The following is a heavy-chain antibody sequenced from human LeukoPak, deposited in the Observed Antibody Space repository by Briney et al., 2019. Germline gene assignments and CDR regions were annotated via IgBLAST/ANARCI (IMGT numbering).Heavy chain of an antibody. J-gene: IGHJ4*02. V-gene: IGHV1-18*01. Sequence: GASVKVSCKASGYTFTTYGISWVRKAPGQGLEWMGWISAYSGSTNSAQNLQGRVTMTTDTSTSTAYMELRSLRSDDTAVYYCARHYGGTFFDYWGQGTLVTVSS. D-gene: IGHD4-23*01. CDR2: ISAYSGST. CDR1: GYTFTTYG. CDR3: ARHYGGTFFDY.